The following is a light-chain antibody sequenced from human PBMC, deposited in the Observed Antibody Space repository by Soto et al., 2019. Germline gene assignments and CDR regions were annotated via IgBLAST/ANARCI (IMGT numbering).Light chain of an antibody. V-gene: IGLV3-1*01. CDR3: QAWDNSTPV. J-gene: IGLJ1*01. CDR1: KLGSKY. CDR2: QDN. Sequence: SYDLTQPPSVSVSPGQTAGITCSGAKLGSKYVAWDQQKPGQCPVLVIYQDNSLPSGIPERFSGSNSGNTATLTISGTQAMDEADYYCQAWDNSTPVIGTGTKVNVL.